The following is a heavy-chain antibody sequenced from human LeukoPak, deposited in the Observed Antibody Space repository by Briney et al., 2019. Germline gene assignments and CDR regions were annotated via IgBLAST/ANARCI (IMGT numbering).Heavy chain of an antibody. D-gene: IGHD3-22*01. CDR2: INPNSGGT. J-gene: IGHJ4*02. CDR1: GYTFTGYY. CDR3: ARVLDSSGYYPY. Sequence: ASVKVSCKASGYTFTGYYMHWVRQAPGQGLEWMGWINPNSGGTNYAQKFQGRVTMTRDTSISTAYMELSRLRSDDTAVYYCARVLDSSGYYPYWGQGTLVTVSS. V-gene: IGHV1-2*02.